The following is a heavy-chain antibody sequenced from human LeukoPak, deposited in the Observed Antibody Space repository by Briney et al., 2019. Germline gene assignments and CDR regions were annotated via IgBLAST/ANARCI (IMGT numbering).Heavy chain of an antibody. CDR1: GGSISSYY. CDR2: IYTSGST. V-gene: IGHV4-4*07. J-gene: IGHJ6*03. CDR3: ARAAAAGLYYYYYMDV. Sequence: SEDLSLTCTVSGGSISSYYWSWIRQPAGKGLEWIGRIYTSGSTNYNPSLKSRVTMSVDTSKNQFSLKLSSVTAADTAVYYCARAAAAGLYYYYYMDVWGTGTTVTVSS. D-gene: IGHD6-13*01.